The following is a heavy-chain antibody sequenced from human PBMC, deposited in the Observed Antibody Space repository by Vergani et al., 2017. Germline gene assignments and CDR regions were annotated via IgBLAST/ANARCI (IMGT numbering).Heavy chain of an antibody. D-gene: IGHD6-19*01. J-gene: IGHJ3*02. Sequence: VQLQESGPGLVKPPGTLSLTCAVSGDSISSSNWWSWVRQSPGKGLEWVSTLSASDRRTHYADSVKGRFTISRDISKNTLFLHMNSLRPEDTAVYYCAKVGRSEVAGTFGAFDIWGQGTMVTVSS. CDR2: LSASDRRT. CDR1: GDSISSSNW. V-gene: IGHV3-23*01. CDR3: AKVGRSEVAGTFGAFDI.